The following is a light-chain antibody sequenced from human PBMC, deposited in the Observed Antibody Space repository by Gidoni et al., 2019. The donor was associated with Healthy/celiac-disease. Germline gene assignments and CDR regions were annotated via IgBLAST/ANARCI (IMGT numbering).Light chain of an antibody. CDR3: QQYGSSPNT. V-gene: IGKV3-20*01. Sequence: IVLTQSPGTMSLSPGERATLSCRASQSVSSSYLVWYQQKPGQAPRILIYGASSRATGIPDRFSGSGSGTDFTLTISRLEPEDFSVYYCQQYGSSPNTFGQGTKLEIK. CDR2: GAS. CDR1: QSVSSSY. J-gene: IGKJ2*01.